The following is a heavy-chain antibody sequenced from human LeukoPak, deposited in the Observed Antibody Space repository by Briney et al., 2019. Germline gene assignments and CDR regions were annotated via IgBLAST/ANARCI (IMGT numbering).Heavy chain of an antibody. CDR2: IYYSGST. Sequence: PSETLSLTCTVSGGPISSYYWSWIRQPPGKGLEWIGYIYYSGSTNYNPSLKSRVTISVDTSKNQFSLKLSSVTAADTAVYYCARVPYYDSSGYYEDHYGMDVWGQGTTVTVSS. V-gene: IGHV4-59*01. J-gene: IGHJ6*02. CDR1: GGPISSYY. CDR3: ARVPYYDSSGYYEDHYGMDV. D-gene: IGHD3-22*01.